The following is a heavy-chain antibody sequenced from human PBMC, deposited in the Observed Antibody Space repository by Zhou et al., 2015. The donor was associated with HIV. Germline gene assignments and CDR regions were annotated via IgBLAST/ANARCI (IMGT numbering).Heavy chain of an antibody. CDR1: GFTFSSYA. D-gene: IGHD6-13*01. Sequence: EVQLVESGGGLVQPGGSLRLSCAASGFTFSSYAMSWVRQAPGKGLEWVSAISGSGGSTYYADSVKGRFTISRDNSKNTLYLQMNSLRAEDTAVYYCAKDLRAAAVPRYYFDYWGQGTLVTVSS. CDR3: AKDLRAAAVPRYYFDY. CDR2: ISGSGGST. J-gene: IGHJ4*02. V-gene: IGHV3-23*04.